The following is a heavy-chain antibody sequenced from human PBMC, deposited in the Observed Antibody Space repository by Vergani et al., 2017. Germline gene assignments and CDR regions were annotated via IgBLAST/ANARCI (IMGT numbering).Heavy chain of an antibody. CDR3: ARDYVSFGGVIVYGVFDY. CDR2: IIPIFGTA. V-gene: IGHV1-69*01. D-gene: IGHD3-16*02. J-gene: IGHJ4*02. CDR1: GGTFSSYA. Sequence: QVQLVQSGAEVKKPGSSVKVSCKASGGTFSSYAISWVRQAPGQGLEWMGGIIPIFGTANYAQKFQGRVTITADDSTSTAYMELISLRSEDTAVYYCARDYVSFGGVIVYGVFDYWGQGTLVTVSS.